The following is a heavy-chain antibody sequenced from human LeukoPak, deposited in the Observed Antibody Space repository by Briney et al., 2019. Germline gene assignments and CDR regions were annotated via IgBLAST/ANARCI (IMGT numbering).Heavy chain of an antibody. J-gene: IGHJ6*03. CDR2: ISGSGGST. Sequence: PGGALRLSCAASGFTFSSYAMSWVRQAPGKGLEWVSAISGSGGSTYYADSVKGRFTISRDNSKNTLYLQMNSLRAEDTAVYYCAKGPYYYYYYMDVWGKGTTVTVSS. CDR3: AKGPYYYYYYMDV. CDR1: GFTFSSYA. V-gene: IGHV3-23*01.